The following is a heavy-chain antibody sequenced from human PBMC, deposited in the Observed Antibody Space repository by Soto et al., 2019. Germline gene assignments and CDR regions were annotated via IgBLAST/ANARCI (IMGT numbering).Heavy chain of an antibody. V-gene: IGHV6-1*01. CDR2: TCYRSKWYN. CDR3: ARAPPYSSGWPFDY. CDR1: GDSVSSNSAA. D-gene: IGHD6-19*01. Sequence: PSQTLSLTCAISGDSVSSNSAAWNWIRQSPSRGLEWLGRTCYRSKWYNDYAVSVKSRITINPDTSKNQFSLQLNSVTPEDTAVYYCARAPPYSSGWPFDYWGQGTLVTVSS. J-gene: IGHJ4*02.